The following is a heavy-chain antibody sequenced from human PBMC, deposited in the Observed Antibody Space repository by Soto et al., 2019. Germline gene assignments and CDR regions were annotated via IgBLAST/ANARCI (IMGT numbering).Heavy chain of an antibody. D-gene: IGHD1-26*01. CDR3: AKDYLGSRES. CDR2: MCDSGTT. CDR1: GASLGSDC. V-gene: IGHV4-59*01. J-gene: IGHJ4*02. Sequence: HVQLQESGPGLVRPSETLSLICTVSGASLGSDCWSWIRQPPRRGLEWVGYMCDSGTTSYHLSLRSRLTIRIDSAQNQFSLKLNSVHAAETAIYYCAKDYLGSRESWGQEALVNVAS.